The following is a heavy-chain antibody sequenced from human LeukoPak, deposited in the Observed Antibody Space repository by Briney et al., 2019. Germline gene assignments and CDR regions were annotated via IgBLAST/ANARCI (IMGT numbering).Heavy chain of an antibody. J-gene: IGHJ6*03. CDR2: IIPIFGTA. D-gene: IGHD5-18*01. Sequence: ASVKVSCKASGGTFSSYAISWVRQAPGQGLEWMGGIIPIFGTANYAQKFQGRVTITTDESTSTAYMELSSLRSEDTAVYYCATRGRGYSYPTDYYYYMDVWGKGTTVTVSS. CDR1: GGTFSSYA. V-gene: IGHV1-69*05. CDR3: ATRGRGYSYPTDYYYYMDV.